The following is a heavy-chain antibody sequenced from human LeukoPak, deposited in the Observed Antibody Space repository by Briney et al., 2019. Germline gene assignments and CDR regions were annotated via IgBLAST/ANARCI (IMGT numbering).Heavy chain of an antibody. Sequence: PSETLSLTCAVSGGSISSGGYSWSWIRQPPGKGLEWIGYIYYSGSTNYNPSLKSRVTISVDTSKNQFSLKLSSVTAADTAVYYCARRAAGFDYWGQGTLVTVSS. D-gene: IGHD6-13*01. CDR1: GGSISSGGYS. V-gene: IGHV4-61*08. CDR2: IYYSGST. CDR3: ARRAAGFDY. J-gene: IGHJ4*02.